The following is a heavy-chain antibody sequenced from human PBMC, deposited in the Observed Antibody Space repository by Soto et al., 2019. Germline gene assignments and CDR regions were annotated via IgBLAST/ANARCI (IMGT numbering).Heavy chain of an antibody. D-gene: IGHD4-4*01. CDR1: GGSIRSHY. CDR3: SRENYHNYDGPYYFDY. CDR2: IYYSGST. Sequence: TSETLSLTCTVSGGSIRSHYWNWIRQPPGKGLEWVGYIYYSGSTNYNPSLKSRVTMSVDTSRNQFSLKLTSVTTADTAVYYCSRENYHNYDGPYYFDYWGQGTLVTVSS. J-gene: IGHJ4*02. V-gene: IGHV4-59*11.